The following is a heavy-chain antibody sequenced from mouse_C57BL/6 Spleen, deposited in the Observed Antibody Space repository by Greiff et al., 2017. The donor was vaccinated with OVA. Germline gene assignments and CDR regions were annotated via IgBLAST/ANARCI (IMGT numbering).Heavy chain of an antibody. CDR3: ARGEDYDGAWFAY. CDR1: GYAFSSSW. Sequence: QVQLQQSGPELVKPGASVKISCKASGYAFSSSWMNWVKQRPGKGLEWIGRIYPGDGDTNYNGKFKGKATLTADKSSSTAYMQLSSLTSEDSAVYFCARGEDYDGAWFAYWGQGTLVTVSA. V-gene: IGHV1-82*01. CDR2: IYPGDGDT. D-gene: IGHD2-4*01. J-gene: IGHJ3*01.